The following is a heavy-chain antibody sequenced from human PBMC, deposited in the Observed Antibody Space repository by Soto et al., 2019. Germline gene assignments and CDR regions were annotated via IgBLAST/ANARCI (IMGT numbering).Heavy chain of an antibody. Sequence: ASVKVSCKASGYTFTSYGISWVRQAPGQGLEWMGWISAYNGNTNYAQKLQGRVTMTTDTSTSTAYMELRSLRSDDTAVYYCARIVYDILTGYYIWYFDYWGQGTLVTVS. CDR1: GYTFTSYG. CDR2: ISAYNGNT. CDR3: ARIVYDILTGYYIWYFDY. D-gene: IGHD3-9*01. V-gene: IGHV1-18*01. J-gene: IGHJ4*02.